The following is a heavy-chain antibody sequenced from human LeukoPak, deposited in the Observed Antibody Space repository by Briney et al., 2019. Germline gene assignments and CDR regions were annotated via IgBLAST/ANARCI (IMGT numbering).Heavy chain of an antibody. CDR3: AGLTTANNWFDP. J-gene: IGHJ5*02. CDR1: GYTFTGYY. V-gene: IGHV1-2*06. D-gene: IGHD1-1*01. CDR2: INPNSGGT. Sequence: ASVKVSCKASGYTFTGYYMHWVRQAPGQGLEWMGRINPNSGGTNYAQKFQGRVTMTRDTSISTAYIELSRLRSDDTAVYYCAGLTTANNWFDPWGQGTLVTVSS.